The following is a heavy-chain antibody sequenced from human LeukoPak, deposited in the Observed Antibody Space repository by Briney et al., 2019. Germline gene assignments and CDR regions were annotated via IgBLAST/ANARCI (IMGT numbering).Heavy chain of an antibody. CDR2: ISSSGSTI. D-gene: IGHD4-17*01. CDR1: GFTFSSYE. V-gene: IGHV3-48*03. J-gene: IGHJ4*02. CDR3: ARNNYGDYESFDY. Sequence: GGSLRLSCAASGFTFSSYEMNWVRQAPEKGLERVSYISSSGSTIYYADSVKGRFTISRDNAKNSLYLQMNSLRAEDTAVYYCARNNYGDYESFDYWGQGTLVTVSS.